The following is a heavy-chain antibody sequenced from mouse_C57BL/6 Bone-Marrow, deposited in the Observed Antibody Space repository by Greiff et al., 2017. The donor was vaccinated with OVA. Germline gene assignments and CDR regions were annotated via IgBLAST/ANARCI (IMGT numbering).Heavy chain of an antibody. CDR2: INPNNGGT. V-gene: IGHV1-18*01. J-gene: IGHJ3*01. D-gene: IGHD4-1*01. CDR1: GYTFTDYN. Sequence: VQLKESGPELVKPGASVKIPCKASGYTFTDYNMDWVKQSHGKSLEWIGDINPNNGGTIYNQKFKGKATLTVDKSSSTAYMELRSLTSEDTAVYYCARWGGFPGTYWGQGTLVTVSA. CDR3: ARWGGFPGTY.